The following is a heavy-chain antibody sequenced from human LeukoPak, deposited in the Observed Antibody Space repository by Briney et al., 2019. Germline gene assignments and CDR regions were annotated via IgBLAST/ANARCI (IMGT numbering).Heavy chain of an antibody. CDR1: GGSISSGSYY. V-gene: IGHV4-61*02. D-gene: IGHD5-18*01. J-gene: IGHJ5*02. CDR2: IYTSGST. CDR3: ARGVRGYRNTISWFDP. Sequence: SETLSLTCTVSGGSISSGSYYWSWIRQPAGKGLEWIGRIYTSGSTNYNPSLKSRVTISVDTSKNQFSLKLSSVTAADTAVYYCARGVRGYRNTISWFDPWGQGTLVTVSS.